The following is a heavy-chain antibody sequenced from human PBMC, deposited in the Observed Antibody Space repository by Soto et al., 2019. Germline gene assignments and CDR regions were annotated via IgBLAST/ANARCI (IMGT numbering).Heavy chain of an antibody. V-gene: IGHV4-4*02. J-gene: IGHJ3*01. D-gene: IGHD6-19*01. Sequence: QVYLQESGPGLVKPSGTLSLTCAVSGASVSTPYWWIWVRQPPGKDLEWIGDVYPTGSNNYNPSPTSRVTISLDTSKNQFSLDMISVTAADTAIYYGPYSTGWYRLDVWGQGTMVIVSS. CDR1: GASVSTPYW. CDR2: VYPTGSN. CDR3: PYSTGWYRLDV.